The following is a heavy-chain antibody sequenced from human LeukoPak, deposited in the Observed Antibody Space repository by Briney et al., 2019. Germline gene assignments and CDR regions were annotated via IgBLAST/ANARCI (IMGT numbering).Heavy chain of an antibody. D-gene: IGHD6-13*01. V-gene: IGHV1-18*01. Sequence: ASVKVSCKASGYTFTIYGVTWVRQAPGQGLEWMGWISAYSGNTNYAQKLQGRVTMTTDTSTSTAYMELRSLRSDDTAVYYCARDAVVAAATYNWFDPWGQGTLVTVSS. J-gene: IGHJ5*02. CDR1: GYTFTIYG. CDR2: ISAYSGNT. CDR3: ARDAVVAAATYNWFDP.